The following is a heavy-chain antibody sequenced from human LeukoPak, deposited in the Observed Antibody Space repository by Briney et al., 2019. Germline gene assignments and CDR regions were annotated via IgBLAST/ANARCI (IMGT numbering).Heavy chain of an antibody. CDR2: ISGSGGST. Sequence: GGSLRLSCAASGFIFGDYYLSWFRQAPGKGLEGVSGISGSGGSTYYADSVKGRFTISRDNSKNTLFLQMNSLRAEDTAVFYCAKRSGYTTGWFFDFWGQGTLVTVSS. J-gene: IGHJ4*02. V-gene: IGHV3-23*01. D-gene: IGHD6-19*01. CDR1: GFIFGDYY. CDR3: AKRSGYTTGWFFDF.